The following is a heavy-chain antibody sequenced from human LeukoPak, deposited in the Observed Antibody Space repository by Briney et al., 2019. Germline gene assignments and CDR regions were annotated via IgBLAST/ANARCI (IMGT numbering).Heavy chain of an antibody. J-gene: IGHJ4*02. V-gene: IGHV3-74*01. D-gene: IGHD4-17*01. Sequence: GGSLRLSCTASGFTFSSYWMHWVRQAPGKGLVWVSRINSDGGSTSYADSVKGRFTISRDNAKNTLYLQMNSLRAEDTAVYYCAMIYGLSTIDYWGQGTLVTVSS. CDR2: INSDGGST. CDR3: AMIYGLSTIDY. CDR1: GFTFSSYW.